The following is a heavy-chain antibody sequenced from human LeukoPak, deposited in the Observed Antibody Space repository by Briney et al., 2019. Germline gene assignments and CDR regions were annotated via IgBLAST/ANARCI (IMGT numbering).Heavy chain of an antibody. Sequence: GASVKVSCKASGYTFTSYYMHWVRQAPGQGLEWMGIINPSGGSTSYAQKFQGRVTMTRDTSTSTVYMELSSLRPEDTAVYYCASPVGVPAAMGRDYYYYYGMDVWGQGTTVTVSS. CDR1: GYTFTSYY. CDR3: ASPVGVPAAMGRDYYYYYGMDV. CDR2: INPSGGST. J-gene: IGHJ6*02. V-gene: IGHV1-46*01. D-gene: IGHD2-2*01.